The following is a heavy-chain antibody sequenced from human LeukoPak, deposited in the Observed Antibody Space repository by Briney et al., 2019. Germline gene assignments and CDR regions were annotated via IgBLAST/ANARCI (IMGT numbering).Heavy chain of an antibody. CDR1: GFTFTGYY. Sequence: ASVKVSCKASGFTFTGYYIHWVRQAPGQGLEWMGWVNPNSGGTNYAQKFQGRVTMTRDTSISTAYMELSRLRSDDTAVYYCASVYCSGGSCRYGSSWFDPWGQGTLVTVSS. D-gene: IGHD2-15*01. CDR2: VNPNSGGT. CDR3: ASVYCSGGSCRYGSSWFDP. V-gene: IGHV1-2*02. J-gene: IGHJ5*02.